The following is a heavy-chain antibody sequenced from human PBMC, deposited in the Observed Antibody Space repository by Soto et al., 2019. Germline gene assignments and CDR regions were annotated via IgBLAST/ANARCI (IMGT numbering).Heavy chain of an antibody. CDR3: ARGKRGIRYYGSGTSAWIDP. CDR1: GGSISSGDYS. D-gene: IGHD3-10*01. Sequence: PSETPSLTCAVSGGSISSGDYSWSWIRQPPGKGLEWIGYMFHSGSAYYNPSLKSRVTISVDRSKNQFSLKLTSLTAADTAVYYCARGKRGIRYYGSGTSAWIDPWGQGTLVTVSS. J-gene: IGHJ5*02. V-gene: IGHV4-30-2*01. CDR2: MFHSGSA.